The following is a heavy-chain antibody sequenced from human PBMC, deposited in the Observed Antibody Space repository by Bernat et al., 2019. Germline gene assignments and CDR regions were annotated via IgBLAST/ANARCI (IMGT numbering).Heavy chain of an antibody. Sequence: QVQLQQSGPELVKPGASVKISCKASGYSFTSYYIHWVKQRPGQGLEWIGWIYPGSGNTKYNEKFKGKATLTADTSSSTAYMQLSSLTSEDSAVYYCARASGSSPFDYWGQGTTLTVSS. CDR1: GYSFTSYY. CDR2: IYPGSGNT. CDR3: ARASGSSPFDY. D-gene: IGHD2-2*01. V-gene: IGHV1/OR15-2*02. J-gene: IGHJ4*01.